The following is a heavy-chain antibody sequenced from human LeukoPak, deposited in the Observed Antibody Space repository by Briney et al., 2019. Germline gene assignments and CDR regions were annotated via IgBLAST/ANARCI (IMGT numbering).Heavy chain of an antibody. CDR1: GYTFTSYY. CDR3: ATVDYDILTGYSPFDY. J-gene: IGHJ4*02. V-gene: IGHV1-46*01. D-gene: IGHD3-9*01. Sequence: ASVKVSCKASGYTFTSYYMHWVRQAPGQGLEWVGVINPSGGSTIYAQKFQGRVTMTEDTSTDTAYMELSSLRSEDTAVYYCATVDYDILTGYSPFDYWGQGTLVTVSS. CDR2: INPSGGST.